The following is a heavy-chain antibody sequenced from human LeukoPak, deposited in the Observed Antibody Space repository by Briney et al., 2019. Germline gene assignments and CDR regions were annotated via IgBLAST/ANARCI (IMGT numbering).Heavy chain of an antibody. D-gene: IGHD6-19*01. Sequence: GGSLRLSCAASGFTFSSYAMSWVRQAPGKGLEWVSAISGSGGSTYYADSVKGRFTISRDNSKNTLYLQMNSLRAEDTAVYYCAKDTRAVGLAAVFDYWGQGTLVTVSS. V-gene: IGHV3-23*01. CDR2: ISGSGGST. CDR1: GFTFSSYA. J-gene: IGHJ4*02. CDR3: AKDTRAVGLAAVFDY.